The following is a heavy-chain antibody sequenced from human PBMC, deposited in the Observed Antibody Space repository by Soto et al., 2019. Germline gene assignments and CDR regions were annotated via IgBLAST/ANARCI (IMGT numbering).Heavy chain of an antibody. D-gene: IGHD3-22*01. V-gene: IGHV2-70*01. CDR3: ARIRGGYYPYYFDY. Sequence: SGPTLVNPTQPLTLTCTFSGFSLSTSGMCVSWIRQPPGKALDWLALIDWDDDKYYSTSLKTRLTISEDTSKTQVVFTLTNMAPVDPSTYYCARIRGGYYPYYFDYWGQGTLVTVSS. CDR1: GFSLSTSGMC. CDR2: IDWDDDK. J-gene: IGHJ4*02.